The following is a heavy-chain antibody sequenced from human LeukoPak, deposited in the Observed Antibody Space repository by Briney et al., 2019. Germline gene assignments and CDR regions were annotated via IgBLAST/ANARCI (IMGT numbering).Heavy chain of an antibody. CDR2: ISGDGTTT. CDR1: GFTFSDYW. J-gene: IGHJ5*02. CDR3: ARDKAGYCGGGSCP. D-gene: IGHD2-15*01. Sequence: GGSLRLSFVASGFTFSDYWMHWVRQAPGKGLVWVSRISGDGTTTTYADSVKGRFTISRDNAKNTVYLQMNSLRADDTAVYYCARDKAGYCGGGSCPWGQGTLVTVSS. V-gene: IGHV3-74*03.